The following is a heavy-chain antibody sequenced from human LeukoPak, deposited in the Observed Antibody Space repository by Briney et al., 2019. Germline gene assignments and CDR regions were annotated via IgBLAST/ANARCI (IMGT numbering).Heavy chain of an antibody. D-gene: IGHD3-22*01. CDR3: AVGVIVANLAFDAFDI. CDR2: INPNSGGT. Sequence: ASVKVSCKASGYTFTGYYMHWVRQAPGQGLEWMGWINPNSGGTNYAQKFQGRVTMTRDTSISTAYMELSSLRSEDTAVYYCAVGVIVANLAFDAFDIWGQGTMVTVSS. J-gene: IGHJ3*02. V-gene: IGHV1-2*02. CDR1: GYTFTGYY.